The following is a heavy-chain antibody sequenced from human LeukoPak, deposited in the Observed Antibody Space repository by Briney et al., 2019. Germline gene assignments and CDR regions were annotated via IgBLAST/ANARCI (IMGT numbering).Heavy chain of an antibody. CDR3: ARDIASDY. J-gene: IGHJ4*02. CDR1: GGSISSYY. V-gene: IGHV4-59*01. CDR2: IYYSGGT. D-gene: IGHD3-16*02. Sequence: SETLSLTCTVSGGSISSYYWSWIRQPPGKGLEWIGYIYYSGGTNYNPSLKSRVTISVDTSKNQFSLKLSSVTAADTAVYYCARDIASDYWGQGTLVTVSS.